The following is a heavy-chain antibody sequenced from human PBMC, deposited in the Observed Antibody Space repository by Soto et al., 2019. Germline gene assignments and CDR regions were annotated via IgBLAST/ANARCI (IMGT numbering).Heavy chain of an antibody. Sequence: PGGSLRLSCAASGFTLSGSSVHWVRQASGKGLEWVGRIRNKAKNYATAYAASVRGRFTISRDDSTNTAFLQMNSLKTEDTAVYYCTRLGDYGDNGGYWGQGTLVTVSS. CDR2: IRNKAKNYAT. D-gene: IGHD4-17*01. J-gene: IGHJ4*02. CDR3: TRLGDYGDNGGY. CDR1: GFTLSGSS. V-gene: IGHV3-73*01.